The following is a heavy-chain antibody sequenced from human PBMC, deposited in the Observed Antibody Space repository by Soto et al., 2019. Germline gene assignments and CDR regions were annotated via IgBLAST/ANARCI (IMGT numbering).Heavy chain of an antibody. CDR1: GRSISSYY. CDR3: ARGEWSNYFYYYGMDV. J-gene: IGHJ6*02. V-gene: IGHV4-59*01. D-gene: IGHD3-16*01. Sequence: PSETLSLTCTVSGRSISSYYWSWIRQPPGKGLEWIGYIYYSGSTNYNPSLKSRVTISVDTSKNQFSLKLSSVTAADTAVYYCARGEWSNYFYYYGMDVWGQGTTVTVSS. CDR2: IYYSGST.